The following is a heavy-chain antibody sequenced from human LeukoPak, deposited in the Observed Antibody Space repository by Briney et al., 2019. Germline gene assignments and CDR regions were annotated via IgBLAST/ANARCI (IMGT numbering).Heavy chain of an antibody. CDR3: ARDHYGDYGVDY. CDR2: ISSSSRTI. J-gene: IGHJ4*02. CDR1: GFTFSSYS. Sequence: PGGSLRLSCAASGFTFSSYSMNWVRPAPGRAVEWVSYISSSSRTIYYADSVKGRFTISRDNAKNSLYLQMNSLRAEDTAVYYCARDHYGDYGVDYWGQGTLVTVSS. D-gene: IGHD4-17*01. V-gene: IGHV3-48*01.